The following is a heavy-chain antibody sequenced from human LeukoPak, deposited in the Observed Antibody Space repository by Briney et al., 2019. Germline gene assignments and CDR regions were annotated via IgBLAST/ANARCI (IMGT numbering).Heavy chain of an antibody. D-gene: IGHD2/OR15-2a*01. Sequence: RGESLKISCKGSGYSFTSYWIGWVRQMPGKGLEWMGIIYPGDSDTRYSPSFQGQVTISADKSISIAYLQWSSLKASDTAMYYCARCTKYCSSTTWFDPWGQGTLVTVSS. CDR2: IYPGDSDT. V-gene: IGHV5-51*01. CDR3: ARCTKYCSSTTWFDP. CDR1: GYSFTSYW. J-gene: IGHJ5*02.